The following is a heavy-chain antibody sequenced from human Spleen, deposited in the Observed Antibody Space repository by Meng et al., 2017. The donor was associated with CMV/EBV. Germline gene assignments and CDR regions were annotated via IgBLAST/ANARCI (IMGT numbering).Heavy chain of an antibody. CDR2: IWYDGVNK. J-gene: IGHJ6*02. V-gene: IGHV3-33*01. CDR1: GFNFSDYV. Sequence: GGSLRLSCKAPGFNFSDYVMHWVRQAPGKGLEGVEVIWYDGVNKYYADSVKGRFTISRDKSKNTLYLQMNSLRAEDTSVYYYATPFYSGSGSYSNAKDSYYFYAMDVWGQGTTVTVSS. CDR3: ATPFYSGSGSYSNAKDSYYFYAMDV. D-gene: IGHD3-10*01.